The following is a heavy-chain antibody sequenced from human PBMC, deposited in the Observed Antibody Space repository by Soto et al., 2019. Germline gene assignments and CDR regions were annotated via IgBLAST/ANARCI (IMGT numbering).Heavy chain of an antibody. D-gene: IGHD4-17*01. CDR3: AGGVGDYGDYAAFDI. Sequence: PSETLSLTCAVYGGFFSGYYWSWIRQPPGKGLEWIGEINHSGSTNYNPSLKSRVTISVDTSKNQFSLKLSSVTAADTAVYYCAGGVGDYGDYAAFDIWGQGTMVTVSS. CDR1: GGFFSGYY. V-gene: IGHV4-34*01. J-gene: IGHJ3*02. CDR2: INHSGST.